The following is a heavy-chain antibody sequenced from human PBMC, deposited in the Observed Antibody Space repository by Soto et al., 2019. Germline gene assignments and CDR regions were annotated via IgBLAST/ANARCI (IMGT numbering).Heavy chain of an antibody. Sequence: PGGSLRLSCAVSGFTFANHWMHWVRQAPGKGLEWVSRMNSDGSTTDYAHSVKGRYTVSRDNAKNTLYMQMNSLRAEDTAVYYCATAEVDYWGPGTLVIVSS. CDR1: GFTFANHW. J-gene: IGHJ4*02. CDR2: MNSDGSTT. V-gene: IGHV3-74*01. CDR3: ATAEVDY.